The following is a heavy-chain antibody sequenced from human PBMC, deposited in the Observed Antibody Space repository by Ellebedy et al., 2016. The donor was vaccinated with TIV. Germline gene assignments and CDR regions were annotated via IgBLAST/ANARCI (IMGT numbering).Heavy chain of an antibody. CDR2: INPNSGGT. J-gene: IGHJ6*02. D-gene: IGHD4-17*01. Sequence: AASVKVSCKASGYTFTGYYMHWVRHAPGQGLEWMGWINPNSGGTNYAQKFQGWVTMTRDTSISTAYMELSRLRSDDTDVYYCATDYGDSREDYYGMDVWGQGTTVTVSS. CDR1: GYTFTGYY. CDR3: ATDYGDSREDYYGMDV. V-gene: IGHV1-2*04.